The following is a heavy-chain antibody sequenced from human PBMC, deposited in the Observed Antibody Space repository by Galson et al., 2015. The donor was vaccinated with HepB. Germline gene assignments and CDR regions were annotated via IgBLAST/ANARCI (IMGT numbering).Heavy chain of an antibody. CDR3: ARGSCSGGSCFLLRP. D-gene: IGHD2-15*01. J-gene: IGHJ5*02. V-gene: IGHV3-30-3*01. Sequence: SLRLSCAASGFTFSSYAMHWVRQAPGKGLEWVAVISYDGSNKYYADSVKGRFTISRDNSKNTLYLQMNSLRAEDTAVYYCARGSCSGGSCFLLRPWGQGTLVTVSS. CDR2: ISYDGSNK. CDR1: GFTFSSYA.